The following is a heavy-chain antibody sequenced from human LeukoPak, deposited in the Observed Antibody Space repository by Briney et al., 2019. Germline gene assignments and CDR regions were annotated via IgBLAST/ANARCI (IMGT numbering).Heavy chain of an antibody. CDR3: ARLTNDAFDI. D-gene: IGHD3-9*01. V-gene: IGHV4-30-2*01. J-gene: IGHJ3*02. CDR2: IYHSGST. CDR1: GGSISSGGYS. Sequence: SETPSLTCAVSGGSISSGGYSWSWIRQPPGKGLEWIGYIYHSGSTYYNPSLKSRVTISVDRSKNQFSLKLSSVTAADTAVYYCARLTNDAFDIWGQGTMVTVSS.